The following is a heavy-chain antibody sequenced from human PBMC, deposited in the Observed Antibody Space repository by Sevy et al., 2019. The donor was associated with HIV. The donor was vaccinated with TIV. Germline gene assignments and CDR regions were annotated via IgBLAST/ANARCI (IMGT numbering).Heavy chain of an antibody. D-gene: IGHD1-1*01. CDR3: GTGHFDTTLDY. J-gene: IGHJ4*01. V-gene: IGHV3-23*01. Sequence: GGSLRLSCAASGFTFSSYSMIWVRQSPGKGLEWVSGISGSGGHTYYADSVKGRFTVSRDNLKNTLYLQMNSLRVDDTALCYCGTGHFDTTLDYWGHGTLVTVSS. CDR1: GFTFSSYS. CDR2: ISGSGGHT.